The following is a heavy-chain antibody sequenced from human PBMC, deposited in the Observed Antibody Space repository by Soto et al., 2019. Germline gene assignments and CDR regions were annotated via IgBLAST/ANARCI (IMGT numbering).Heavy chain of an antibody. CDR1: GGSIISYY. Sequence: SETLSLTCTVSGGSIISYYWSWIRQPPLKGLELIGCIYCSWSTNYSPSLKSRVTVSLETANKQFSRKLSSVTAADTAVYYCGXVXYFGVRNPEDYNYYYMDVWGKGTTVTVS. V-gene: IGHV4-59*08. D-gene: IGHD3-3*01. J-gene: IGHJ6*03. CDR3: GXVXYFGVRNPEDYNYYYMDV. CDR2: IYCSWST.